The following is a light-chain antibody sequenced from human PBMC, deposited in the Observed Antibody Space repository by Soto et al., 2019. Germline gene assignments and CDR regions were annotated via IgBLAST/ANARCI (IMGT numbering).Light chain of an antibody. CDR2: AAS. CDR3: QQYNSYPIT. CDR1: QGINNY. Sequence: DIQMTQSPSSLSASVGDRVTITCRASQGINNYLAWFQQKPGKAPKSLIYAASNLHSGVPSKFSGSGSGTDFILTISSLQPEDSATYYCQQYNSYPITFGQGTRLEIK. J-gene: IGKJ5*01. V-gene: IGKV1-16*02.